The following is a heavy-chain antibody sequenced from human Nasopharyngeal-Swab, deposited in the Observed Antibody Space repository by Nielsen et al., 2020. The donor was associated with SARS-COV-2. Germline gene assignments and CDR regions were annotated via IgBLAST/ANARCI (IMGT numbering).Heavy chain of an antibody. J-gene: IGHJ6*02. D-gene: IGHD2-2*01. Sequence: GGSLRLSCAASGFIFSNFAMSWVRQAPGQGLEWVSAISSSGGSTYYADSVKGRFTISRDNSKNPLYLQMNSLRGEDMAVYYCATYCTSNRCFAARYGMDVWGQGTTVTVSS. CDR1: GFIFSNFA. CDR2: ISSSGGST. V-gene: IGHV3-23*01. CDR3: ATYCTSNRCFAARYGMDV.